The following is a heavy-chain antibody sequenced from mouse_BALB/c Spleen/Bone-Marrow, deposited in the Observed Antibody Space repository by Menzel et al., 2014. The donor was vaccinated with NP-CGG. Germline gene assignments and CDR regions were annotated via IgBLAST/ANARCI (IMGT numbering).Heavy chain of an antibody. CDR1: GFNIKDYY. V-gene: IGHV14-4*02. J-gene: IGHJ2*01. Sequence: EVQLQQSGAELVRSGASVKLSCTASGFNIKDYYMHWVKQRPEQGLEWIGWIDPENGDTEYAPKFQGKATTTADTSSNTAYLQLSSLTSEDTAVYYCARSGIRADLSFDYWGQGTTLTVSS. CDR2: IDPENGDT. CDR3: ARSGIRADLSFDY.